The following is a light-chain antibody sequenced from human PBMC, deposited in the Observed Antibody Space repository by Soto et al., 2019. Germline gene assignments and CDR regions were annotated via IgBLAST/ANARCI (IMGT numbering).Light chain of an antibody. Sequence: EIVLTQSPGTLALSPGERATLSCRASQSVSSNYLTWYQQKPGQAPRLLIHGASSRATGIPDRFSGSGSGKYFTLTISRLEPEDFAVYYCQQYGSSPLTFGPGTKVDIK. CDR2: GAS. V-gene: IGKV3-20*01. J-gene: IGKJ3*01. CDR1: QSVSSNY. CDR3: QQYGSSPLT.